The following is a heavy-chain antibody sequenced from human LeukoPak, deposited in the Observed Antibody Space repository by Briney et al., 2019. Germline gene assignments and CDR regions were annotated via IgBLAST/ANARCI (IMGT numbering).Heavy chain of an antibody. CDR2: ISGSGGST. D-gene: IGHD3-3*01. CDR3: AKDLNYDFWSGPPFDY. CDR1: GFTFSSYA. V-gene: IGHV3-23*01. J-gene: IGHJ4*02. Sequence: GGSLRLSCAASGFTFSSYAMSWVRQAPGKGLEWVSAISGSGGSTYYADSVKGRFTISRDNSKNTLYLQMNSLRAEDTAVYYCAKDLNYDFWSGPPFDYWGQGTLVTVSS.